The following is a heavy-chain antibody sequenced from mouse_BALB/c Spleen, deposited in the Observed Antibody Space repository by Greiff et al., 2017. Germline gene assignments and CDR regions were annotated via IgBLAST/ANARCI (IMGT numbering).Heavy chain of an antibody. D-gene: IGHD1-2*01. V-gene: IGHV5-6-3*01. J-gene: IGHJ2*01. CDR1: GFTFSSYG. Sequence: EVQVVESGGGLVQPGGSLKLSCAASGFTFSSYGMSWVRQTPDKRLELVATINSNGGSTYYPDSVKGRFTISRDNAKNTLYLQMSSLKSEDTAMYYCARDHTTATDYWGQGTTLTVSS. CDR3: ARDHTTATDY. CDR2: INSNGGST.